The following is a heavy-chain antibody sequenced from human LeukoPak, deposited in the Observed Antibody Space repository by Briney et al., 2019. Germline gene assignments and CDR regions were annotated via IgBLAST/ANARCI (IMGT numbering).Heavy chain of an antibody. CDR2: INPNSGGT. V-gene: IGHV1-2*02. D-gene: IGHD6-19*01. J-gene: IGHJ4*02. CDR1: GYTFTGFY. CDR3: ARDPGISVXGKXLDY. Sequence: ASVKVSCKTSGYTFTGFYMNWVRQAPGQGLEWMGWINPNSGGTNYAQKFQGRVTMTRDTSISTAYMELSRLRSDDTAVYYCARDPGISVXGKXLDYWGQGTLVAVSS.